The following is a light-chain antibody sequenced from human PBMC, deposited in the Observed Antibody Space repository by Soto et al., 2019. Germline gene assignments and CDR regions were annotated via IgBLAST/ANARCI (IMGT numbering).Light chain of an antibody. V-gene: IGKV3-15*01. Sequence: EIVMTQSPATLSVSPGERATLSCRASQSVSNNLAWYLHKPGQAPSLLIYGASTRATGIPARFSGSGSGTEFTLTISSLQSEHFAVYYCQQYNNWPPWTFGQGTKVDI. J-gene: IGKJ1*01. CDR3: QQYNNWPPWT. CDR1: QSVSNN. CDR2: GAS.